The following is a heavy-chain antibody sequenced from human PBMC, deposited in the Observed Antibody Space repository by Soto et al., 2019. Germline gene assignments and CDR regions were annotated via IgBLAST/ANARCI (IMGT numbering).Heavy chain of an antibody. CDR1: GGSFSGYY. CDR3: ARGIKDFEYSSSESFGV. Sequence: SETLSLTCAVYGGSFSGYYWSWIRQPPGKGLESIGEINHSGSTNYNPSLKSRVTISVDTSKNQFSLKLSSVTAADTAVYYCARGIKDFEYSSSESFGVWGKGTTVTVSS. CDR2: INHSGST. V-gene: IGHV4-34*01. D-gene: IGHD6-6*01. J-gene: IGHJ6*04.